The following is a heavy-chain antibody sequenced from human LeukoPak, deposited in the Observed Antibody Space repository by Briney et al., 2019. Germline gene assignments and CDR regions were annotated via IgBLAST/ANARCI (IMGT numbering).Heavy chain of an antibody. J-gene: IGHJ3*02. V-gene: IGHV3-53*01. Sequence: GGSLRLSCAASEFSVGSNYMTWVRQAPGKGLEWVSLIYSGGSTYYADSVKGRFTISRDKSKNTLYLQMNSLRGEDTAVYYCASFYYNLGYGGFDIWGQGTKVTVSS. CDR2: IYSGGST. CDR3: ASFYYNLGYGGFDI. D-gene: IGHD3-3*01. CDR1: EFSVGSNY.